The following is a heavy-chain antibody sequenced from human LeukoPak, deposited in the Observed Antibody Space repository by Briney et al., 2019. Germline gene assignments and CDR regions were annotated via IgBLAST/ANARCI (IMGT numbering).Heavy chain of an antibody. Sequence: SETLSLTCTVSGGSISSYYWSWIRQPPGKGLEWIGYIYYSGSTNYNPSLKSRVTISVDTSKNQFSLKLSSVTAADTAVYYCARAPEMITFGGVIRYNWFDPWGQGTLVTVSS. D-gene: IGHD3-16*01. CDR2: IYYSGST. V-gene: IGHV4-59*08. J-gene: IGHJ5*02. CDR1: GGSISSYY. CDR3: ARAPEMITFGGVIRYNWFDP.